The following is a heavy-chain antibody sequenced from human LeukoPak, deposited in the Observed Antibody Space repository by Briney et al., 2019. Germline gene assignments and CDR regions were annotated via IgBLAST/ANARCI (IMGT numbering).Heavy chain of an antibody. Sequence: GGSLRLSCAASGFTFSSYGMHWIRQAPGRGLEWVAYIQYSGGIRKFADSVKGRFTISRDNSKNTLLLQMNTLKTEDTAVYYCAKKRPGDGDIFDYWGQGTLLTVSS. D-gene: IGHD2-21*02. CDR1: GFTFSSYG. CDR3: AKKRPGDGDIFDY. CDR2: IQYSGGIR. V-gene: IGHV3-30*02. J-gene: IGHJ4*02.